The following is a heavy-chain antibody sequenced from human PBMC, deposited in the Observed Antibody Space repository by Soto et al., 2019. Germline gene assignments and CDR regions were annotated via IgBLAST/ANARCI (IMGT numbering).Heavy chain of an antibody. J-gene: IGHJ4*02. V-gene: IGHV3-30-3*01. D-gene: IGHD4-17*01. CDR3: ARGTTVGALFGFFDY. Sequence: QVQLVESGGGVVQPGRSLRLSCVASGFTFSSYAMHWVRQAPGKGLEWVAVISYDGSNKYYADSVTGRFTISRDNSKNTVYQQMNSLRAEDTAVYYCARGTTVGALFGFFDYWGQGTLVTVSS. CDR1: GFTFSSYA. CDR2: ISYDGSNK.